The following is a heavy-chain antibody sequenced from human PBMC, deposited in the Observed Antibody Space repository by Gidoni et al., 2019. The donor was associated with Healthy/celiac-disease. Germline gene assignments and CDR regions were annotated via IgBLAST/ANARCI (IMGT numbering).Heavy chain of an antibody. V-gene: IGHV4-34*01. J-gene: IGHJ4*02. D-gene: IGHD6-13*01. CDR1: GGSFSGYY. CDR3: ARAPLYSSSWSHFDY. CDR2: INHSGST. Sequence: QVQLQQWGAGLLKPSETLSLTCAVYGGSFSGYYWSWIRQPPGKGLEWIGEINHSGSTNYNPSLKSRVTISVDTSKNQFSLKLSSVTAADTAVYYCARAPLYSSSWSHFDYWGQGTLVTVSS.